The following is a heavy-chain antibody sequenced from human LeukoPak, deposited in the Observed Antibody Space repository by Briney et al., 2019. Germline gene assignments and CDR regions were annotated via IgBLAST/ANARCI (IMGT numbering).Heavy chain of an antibody. D-gene: IGHD6-19*01. J-gene: IGHJ5*02. CDR3: ARDRLNRSGWSP. Sequence: GGSLRLSCAASGFTFSSYSMNWVRQAPGKGLEWVSSISSSSSYIYYADSLKGRFTISRDNAKNSLYLQMNSLRAEDTAVYYCARDRLNRSGWSPWGQGTLVTVSS. CDR1: GFTFSSYS. CDR2: ISSSSSYI. V-gene: IGHV3-21*01.